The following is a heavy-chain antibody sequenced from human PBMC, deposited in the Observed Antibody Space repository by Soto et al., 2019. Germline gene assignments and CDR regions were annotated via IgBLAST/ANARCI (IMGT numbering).Heavy chain of an antibody. D-gene: IGHD3-10*02. V-gene: IGHV3-30*03. CDR1: GFTFSNYG. CDR2: ISYDGDNE. CDR3: ARAVEYYVSSMDV. J-gene: IGHJ6*02. Sequence: GGSLRLSCAASGFTFSNYGMHWVRQAPGKGLEWVAIISYDGDNEYYADSVRGRFTISRDNSKNTLYLQTSSLRHEDTAVYYCARAVEYYVSSMDVWGQGTTVTVSS.